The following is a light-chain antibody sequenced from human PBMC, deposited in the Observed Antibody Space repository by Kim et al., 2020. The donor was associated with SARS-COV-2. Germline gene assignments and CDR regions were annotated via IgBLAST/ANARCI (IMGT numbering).Light chain of an antibody. V-gene: IGLV2-11*01. CDR2: DVS. CDR1: SSDVGGYNY. J-gene: IGLJ3*02. Sequence: QSALTQPRSVSGSPGQSVTISCTGTSSDVGGYNYVSWYQQHPGKAPKLMIFDVSKRPSGVPDRFSGSKSGNTVSLTISGLQAEDEADYYCCSYAGSYTFGWVFGGGTQLTVL. CDR3: CSYAGSYTFGWV.